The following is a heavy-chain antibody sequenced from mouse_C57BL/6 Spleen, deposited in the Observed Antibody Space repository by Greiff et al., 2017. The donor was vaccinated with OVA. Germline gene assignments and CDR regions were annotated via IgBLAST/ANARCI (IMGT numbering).Heavy chain of an antibody. CDR2: ISYDGSN. J-gene: IGHJ4*01. D-gene: IGHD4-1*01. Sequence: ESGPGLVKPSQSLSLTCSVTGYSITSGYYWNWIRQFPGNKLEWMGYISYDGSNNYNPSLQNRISITRDTAKNQFFLKLNSVTTEDTATYYCASLTVSYAMDYWGQGTSVTVSS. V-gene: IGHV3-6*01. CDR1: GYSITSGYY. CDR3: ASLTVSYAMDY.